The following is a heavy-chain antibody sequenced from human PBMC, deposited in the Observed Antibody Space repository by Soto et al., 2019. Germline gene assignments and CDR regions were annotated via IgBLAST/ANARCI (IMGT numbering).Heavy chain of an antibody. J-gene: IGHJ5*02. CDR2: IYPGDSDT. D-gene: IGHD3-22*01. CDR3: ARAPRGIPNYYDSSGYYSAPLGWFDP. Sequence: GESLKISCKGSGYSFTSYWIGWVRQMPGKGLEWMGIIYPGDSDTRYSPSFQGQVTISADKSISTAYLQWSSLKASDTAMYYCARAPRGIPNYYDSSGYYSAPLGWFDPWGQGTLVTVSS. CDR1: GYSFTSYW. V-gene: IGHV5-51*01.